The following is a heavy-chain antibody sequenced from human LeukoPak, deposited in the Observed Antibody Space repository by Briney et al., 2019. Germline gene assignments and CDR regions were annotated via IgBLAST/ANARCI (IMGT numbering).Heavy chain of an antibody. D-gene: IGHD2-15*01. V-gene: IGHV4-59*01. CDR1: GGFISSYY. Sequence: SETLSLTCAVSGGFISSYYWSWIRQPPGKGLEWLGEILYSGSTNYSPSLKSRVTISVDTSKNRFSLKLSSVTAADTAVYYCARGGGNCSGSSCYSLDYWGQGTLVIVSS. CDR2: ILYSGST. J-gene: IGHJ4*02. CDR3: ARGGGNCSGSSCYSLDY.